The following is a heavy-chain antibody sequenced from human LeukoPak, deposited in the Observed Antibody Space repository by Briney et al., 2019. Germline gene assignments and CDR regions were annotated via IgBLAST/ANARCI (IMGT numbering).Heavy chain of an antibody. J-gene: IGHJ4*02. CDR1: GYTFTSYA. CDR3: ARGGRYGGNTGFDF. V-gene: IGHV1-18*01. D-gene: IGHD4-23*01. CDR2: ISAYNGST. Sequence: ASVKVSCKGSGYTFTSYATNWVRQAPGQGLEWMGWISAYNGSTNYARKLQGRVTMTTDTSTSTAYMELRSLRSDDTAVYYCARGGRYGGNTGFDFWGLGTLVTVSS.